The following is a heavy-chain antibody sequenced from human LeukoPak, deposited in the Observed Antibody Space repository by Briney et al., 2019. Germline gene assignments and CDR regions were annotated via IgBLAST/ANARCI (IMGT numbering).Heavy chain of an antibody. CDR3: ATTTRQLWSNFDY. CDR2: ISYDGSNK. Sequence: GGSLRLSCAASGFTFSSYAMHWVRQAPGKGLEWVAVISYDGSNKYYADSVKGRFTISRDNSKNTLYLQMNSLRAEDTAVYYCATTTRQLWSNFDYWGQGTLVTVSS. V-gene: IGHV3-30*04. D-gene: IGHD5-18*01. J-gene: IGHJ4*02. CDR1: GFTFSSYA.